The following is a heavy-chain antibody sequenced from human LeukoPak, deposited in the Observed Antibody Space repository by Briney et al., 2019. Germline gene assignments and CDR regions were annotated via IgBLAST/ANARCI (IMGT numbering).Heavy chain of an antibody. J-gene: IGHJ4*02. CDR1: GFTFSSYW. Sequence: GGSLRFSCAASGFTFSSYWMSWVRQAPGKGLEWVANIKQDGSEKYYVDSVKGRFTISRDNAKNSLYLQMNSLRAEDTAVYYCAREGFLWSGYSYVDYWGQGTLVTVSS. CDR2: IKQDGSEK. V-gene: IGHV3-7*01. D-gene: IGHD3-3*01. CDR3: AREGFLWSGYSYVDY.